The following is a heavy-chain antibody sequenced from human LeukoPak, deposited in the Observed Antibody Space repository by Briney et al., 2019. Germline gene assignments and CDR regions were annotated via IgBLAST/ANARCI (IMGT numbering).Heavy chain of an antibody. D-gene: IGHD1-26*01. CDR3: ARSSAYYNEADI. J-gene: IGHJ3*02. V-gene: IGHV1-46*01. CDR1: GYIFTDDY. CDR2: INPSGGST. Sequence: ASVKVSCKASGYIFTDDYIHWVRQGPGQGLEWMGIINPSGGSTTYAQKFQGRLTMASDTSTSTVYMELSSLRSEDTAMYYCARSSAYYNEADIWGQGTMVTVSS.